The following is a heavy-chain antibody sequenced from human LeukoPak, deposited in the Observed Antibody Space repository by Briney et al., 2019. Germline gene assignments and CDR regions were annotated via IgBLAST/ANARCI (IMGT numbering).Heavy chain of an antibody. CDR2: ISSSSSYI. CDR1: GFTFSSYS. CDR3: ARDHGGFVVVPAATFDY. J-gene: IGHJ4*02. D-gene: IGHD2-2*01. V-gene: IGHV3-21*01. Sequence: KTGGSLRLSCAASGFTFSSYSMNWVRQAPGKGLEWVSSISSSSSYIYYADSVKGRFTISRDNAKNSLYLQMNSLRAEDTAVYYRARDHGGFVVVPAATFDYWGQGTLVTVSS.